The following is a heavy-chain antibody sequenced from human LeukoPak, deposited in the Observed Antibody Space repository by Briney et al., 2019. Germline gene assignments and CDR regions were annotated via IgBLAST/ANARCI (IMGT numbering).Heavy chain of an antibody. V-gene: IGHV3-48*01. J-gene: IGHJ4*02. Sequence: HPGGSLRLSCAASGFTFSSYSMNWVRQAPGKGLEWVSYISSSSSTIYYADSVKGRFTISRDNAKNSLYLQMNSLRAEDTAVYYCAKDGLMYYYGSGSYYPYYFDYWGQGTLVTVSS. D-gene: IGHD3-10*01. CDR2: ISSSSSTI. CDR1: GFTFSSYS. CDR3: AKDGLMYYYGSGSYYPYYFDY.